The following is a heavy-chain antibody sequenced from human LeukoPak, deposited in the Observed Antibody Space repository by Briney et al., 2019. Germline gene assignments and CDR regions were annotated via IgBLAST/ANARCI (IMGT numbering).Heavy chain of an antibody. CDR2: IYSGGST. Sequence: GGSLRLSCAASGFTVSSNYMSWVRQAPGKGLEWVSVIYSGGSTYYADSVKGRFTISRDNSKNTLYLQMNSLRAKDTAVYYCARGKDRVLQDAFDIWGQGTMVTVSS. D-gene: IGHD3-10*01. CDR3: ARGKDRVLQDAFDI. V-gene: IGHV3-53*01. J-gene: IGHJ3*02. CDR1: GFTVSSNY.